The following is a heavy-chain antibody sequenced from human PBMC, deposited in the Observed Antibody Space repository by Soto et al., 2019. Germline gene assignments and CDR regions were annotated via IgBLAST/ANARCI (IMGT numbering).Heavy chain of an antibody. V-gene: IGHV1-8*01. CDR2: LNPNSGDT. J-gene: IGHJ4*02. CDR3: AASGGGWHPY. D-gene: IGHD6-19*01. CDR1: GYTFSSYD. Sequence: QVQLVQSGAEVKKPGASVKVSCKASGYTFSSYDINWVRQATGQGLEWMGWLNPNSGDTGYAQKFQGRVTLTRNTSQNHAYQELGSLTSEHPARYYCAASGGGWHPYWGQGTLVTVSS.